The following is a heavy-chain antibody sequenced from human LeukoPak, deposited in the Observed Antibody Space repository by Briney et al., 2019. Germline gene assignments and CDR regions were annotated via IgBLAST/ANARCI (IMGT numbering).Heavy chain of an antibody. CDR2: ISSSGSTI. J-gene: IGHJ4*02. CDR3: ARDPQGAAMIPGGFDY. Sequence: PGGSLRLSCAASGFTFSSYEMNWVRQAPGKGLEWVSYISSSGSTIYHADSVKGRFTISRDNAKNSLYLQMNSLRAEDTAVYYCARDPQGAAMIPGGFDYWGQGTLVTVSS. CDR1: GFTFSSYE. D-gene: IGHD2-2*01. V-gene: IGHV3-48*03.